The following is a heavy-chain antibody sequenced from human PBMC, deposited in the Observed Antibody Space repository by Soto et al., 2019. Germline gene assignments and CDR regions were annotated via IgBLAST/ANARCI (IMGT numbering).Heavy chain of an antibody. CDR2: IYYSGNN. Sequence: SETLSLTCTVSGGSITSGVYYWSWIRQHPKKGLEWIGYIYYSGNNYYNPSLKSRVTISVDTSKSQFSLQLTSVTAADTAMYFCASTIYSTEGGYYFDYWGQGTLVTVSS. CDR3: ASTIYSTEGGYYFDY. V-gene: IGHV4-31*03. J-gene: IGHJ4*02. D-gene: IGHD5-18*01. CDR1: GGSITSGVYY.